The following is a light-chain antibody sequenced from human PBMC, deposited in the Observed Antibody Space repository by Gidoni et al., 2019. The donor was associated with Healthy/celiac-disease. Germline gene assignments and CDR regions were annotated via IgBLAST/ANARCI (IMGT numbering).Light chain of an antibody. CDR1: QSVSSSY. Sequence: EIVLTQSPGTLSLSPGERATLSCRASQSVSSSYLGWYQQKPGQAPRLLIYGASSRATGIPDRFSGSGSGTDFIFTISRLEPEDFAVYYCQQYGSSPMYTFXXXTKLEIK. CDR3: QQYGSSPMYT. V-gene: IGKV3-20*01. CDR2: GAS. J-gene: IGKJ2*01.